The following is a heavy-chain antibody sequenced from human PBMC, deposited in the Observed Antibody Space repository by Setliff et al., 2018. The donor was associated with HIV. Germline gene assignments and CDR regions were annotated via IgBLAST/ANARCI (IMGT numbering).Heavy chain of an antibody. V-gene: IGHV3-15*01. CDR3: ARRAYCSSTTCFDN. CDR1: GFTFSNAW. Sequence: GGSLRLSCAASGFTFSNAWMSWVRQAPGKGLEWVGRIKSKTDGGTTDYAAPVKGRSTISRDTSKNTLYLQMNSLRAEDTAVYYCARRAYCSSTTCFDNWGQGTLVTVSS. J-gene: IGHJ4*02. CDR2: IKSKTDGGTT. D-gene: IGHD2-2*01.